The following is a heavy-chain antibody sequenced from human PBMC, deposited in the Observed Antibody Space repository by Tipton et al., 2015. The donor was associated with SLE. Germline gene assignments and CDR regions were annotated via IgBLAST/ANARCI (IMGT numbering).Heavy chain of an antibody. CDR2: IYPGDSDT. V-gene: IGHV5-51*01. CDR3: ARQWEYPGYFDL. J-gene: IGHJ2*01. Sequence: QLVQSGAEVKKPGESLKISCKGSGYSFTSYWICWVRQMPWRGLEWMGIIYPGDSDTRYSPSFQGHVTISADKSSSTAYLQWSSLKASDTAMYYCARQWEYPGYFDLWGRGTLVTVSS. CDR1: GYSFTSYW. D-gene: IGHD1-26*01.